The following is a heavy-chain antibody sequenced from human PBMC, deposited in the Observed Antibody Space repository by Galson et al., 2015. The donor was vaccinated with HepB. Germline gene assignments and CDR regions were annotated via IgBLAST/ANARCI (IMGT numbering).Heavy chain of an antibody. CDR2: INPSGDST. D-gene: IGHD4-17*01. J-gene: IGHJ3*02. CDR1: GYTSSSYY. Sequence: SVKVYCKASGYTSSSYYMHWVRQAPGQGLEWMGIINPSGDSTNYAQKFQGRFTMTSDTSTSTVYMELRSLRSDDTAVYYCTRDGAPFPFYIWGQGTMVTVSS. CDR3: TRDGAPFPFYI. V-gene: IGHV1-46*01.